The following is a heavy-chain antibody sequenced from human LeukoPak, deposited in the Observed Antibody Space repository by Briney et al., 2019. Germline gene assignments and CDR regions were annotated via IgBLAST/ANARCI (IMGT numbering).Heavy chain of an antibody. J-gene: IGHJ4*02. D-gene: IGHD2-2*01. CDR1: GYTFTSHG. Sequence: ASVKVSCKASGYTFTSHGISWVRQAPGQGLEWMGWISAYNGNTNYAQKLQGRVTMTTDTSTSTAYMELRSLRSDDTAVYYCARVPCSSTSCYGRPYDYWGQGTLVTVSS. CDR3: ARVPCSSTSCYGRPYDY. CDR2: ISAYNGNT. V-gene: IGHV1-18*01.